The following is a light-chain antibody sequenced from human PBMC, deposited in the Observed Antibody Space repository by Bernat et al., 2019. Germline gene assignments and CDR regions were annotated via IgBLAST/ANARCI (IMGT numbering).Light chain of an antibody. CDR2: EVT. CDR3: SSYTSSSTLV. V-gene: IGLV2-8*01. Sequence: QSALTQPPSASGSPGQSVTISCTGTSNDVGGYNYVSWLQQHPGKAPKLIIYEVTKRPSGVPDRFSGSKSGNTASLTVSGLQAEDEADYYCSSYTSSSTLVFGGGTKLTVL. J-gene: IGLJ3*02. CDR1: SNDVGGYNY.